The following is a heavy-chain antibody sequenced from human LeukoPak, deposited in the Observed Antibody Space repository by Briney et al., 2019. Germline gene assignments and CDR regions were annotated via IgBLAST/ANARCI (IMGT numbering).Heavy chain of an antibody. CDR1: GYTFTGYY. CDR3: AREDFGGHSYGREYDY. Sequence: ASVKVSCKASGYTFTGYYMHWVRQAPGQGLEWMGRINPNSGGTNYAQKFQGRVTMTRDTSISTAYMELSRLRSDDTAVYYCAREDFGGHSYGREYDYWGQGTLVTVSS. D-gene: IGHD5-18*01. CDR2: INPNSGGT. J-gene: IGHJ4*02. V-gene: IGHV1-2*06.